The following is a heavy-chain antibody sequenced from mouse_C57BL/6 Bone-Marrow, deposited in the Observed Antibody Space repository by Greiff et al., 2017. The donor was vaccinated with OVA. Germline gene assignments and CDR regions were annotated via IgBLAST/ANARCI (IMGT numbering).Heavy chain of an antibody. V-gene: IGHV1-85*01. J-gene: IGHJ4*01. Sequence: VKVVESGPELVKPGASVKLSCKASGYTFTSYDINWVKQRPGQGLEWIGWIHPRDGSTKYNEKFKGKATLTVDTSSSTAYMELHSLTSEDSAVYFCTITTVVEAMDYWGQGTSVTVSS. D-gene: IGHD1-1*01. CDR2: IHPRDGST. CDR3: TITTVVEAMDY. CDR1: GYTFTSYD.